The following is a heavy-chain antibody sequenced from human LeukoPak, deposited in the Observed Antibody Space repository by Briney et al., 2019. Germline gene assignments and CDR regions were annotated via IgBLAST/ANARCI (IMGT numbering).Heavy chain of an antibody. V-gene: IGHV3-33*01. J-gene: IGHJ6*02. CDR2: IWYDGSNK. D-gene: IGHD6-6*01. Sequence: GGSLRLSCAASGFIFSSYGMHWVRQAPGKGLEWVAVIWYDGSNKYYADSVKGRFTISRDNSKNTLYLQMNSLRAEDTAVYYCARDHPQYSMGVWGQGTTVTVSS. CDR1: GFIFSSYG. CDR3: ARDHPQYSMGV.